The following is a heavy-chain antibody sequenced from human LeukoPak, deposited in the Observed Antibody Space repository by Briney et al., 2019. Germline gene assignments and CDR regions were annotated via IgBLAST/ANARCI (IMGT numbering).Heavy chain of an antibody. V-gene: IGHV3-33*01. D-gene: IGHD3-10*01. CDR2: IWYDGTNK. CDR3: ARGRFGELSVATFDI. CDR1: GFTFNKYG. Sequence: GGSLRLSCAASGFTFNKYGMHWVRQAPGKGLEWVALIWYDGTNKYYGDSVKGRFTISRDNSKNTLYLQMKSLRAEDTAVYYCARGRFGELSVATFDIWGQGTMVTVSS. J-gene: IGHJ3*02.